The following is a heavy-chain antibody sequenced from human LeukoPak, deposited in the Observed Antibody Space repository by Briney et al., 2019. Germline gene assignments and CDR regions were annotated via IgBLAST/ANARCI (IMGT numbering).Heavy chain of an antibody. CDR3: TTDMGYRT. Sequence: GGSLRLSCATSGFTFSDAWMAWVRQAPGKGLEWIGRIRSKRSGATDYAESVKGRFTISRDDSQNMVHLQMNSLNSEDTAVYYCTTDMGYRTRGQGTLVTVSS. J-gene: IGHJ4*02. V-gene: IGHV3-15*01. D-gene: IGHD5-18*01. CDR1: GFTFSDAW. CDR2: IRSKRSGAT.